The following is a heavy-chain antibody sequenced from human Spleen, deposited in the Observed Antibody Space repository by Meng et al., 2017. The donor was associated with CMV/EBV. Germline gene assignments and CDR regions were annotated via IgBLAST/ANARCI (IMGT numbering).Heavy chain of an antibody. CDR3: ARERGLWSGTESLDS. CDR2: INPNSGGT. D-gene: IGHD3-3*01. J-gene: IGHJ4*02. V-gene: IGHV1-2*02. CDR1: GYTFTGYY. Sequence: SGYTFTGYYMHWVRQAPGQGLEWMGWINPNSGGTNFAQNFQGRVTMTSDASITTAYMELSRLRSDDTAIYYCARERGLWSGTESLDSWGQGTLVTVSS.